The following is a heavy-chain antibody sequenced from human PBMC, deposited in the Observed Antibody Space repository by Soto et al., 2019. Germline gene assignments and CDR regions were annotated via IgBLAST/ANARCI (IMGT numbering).Heavy chain of an antibody. CDR1: GGSISSYY. J-gene: IGHJ5*02. V-gene: IGHV4-59*01. CDR2: IYYSGST. Sequence: SETLSLTCTVSGGSISSYYWSWIRQPPGKGLEWIGYIYYSGSTNYNPSLKSRVTISVDTSKNQFSLKLSSVTAADTAVYYCARAYSSSWYGVGWFDPWGQGTLVTVSS. CDR3: ARAYSSSWYGVGWFDP. D-gene: IGHD6-13*01.